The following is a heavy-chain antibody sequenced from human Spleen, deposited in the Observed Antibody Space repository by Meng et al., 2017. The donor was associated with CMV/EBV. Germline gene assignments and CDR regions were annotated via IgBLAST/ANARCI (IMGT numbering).Heavy chain of an antibody. CDR3: ARSSINSGGSVYYYYGMDV. D-gene: IGHD7-27*01. CDR2: MNPNSGNT. J-gene: IGHJ6*02. Sequence: ASVKVSCKASGYTFTSYDINWVRQATGQGLEWMGWMNPNSGNTGYAQKFQGRVTMTRNTSISTAYMELSSLRSEDTAVYYCARSSINSGGSVYYYYGMDVWGQGTTVTVSS. V-gene: IGHV1-8*01. CDR1: GYTFTSYD.